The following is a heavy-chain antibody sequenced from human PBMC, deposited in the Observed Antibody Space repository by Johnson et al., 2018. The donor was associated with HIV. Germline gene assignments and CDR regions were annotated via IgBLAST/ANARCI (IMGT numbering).Heavy chain of an antibody. Sequence: MLLVESGGGVVQPGGSLRLSCAASGFTVSSNYMSWVRQAPGKGLEWVSVIYSGGSTYYADSVTGRFTISRDNSKNTLYLQMNSLRAEDTALYYCAKDIATTTDAFDIWGQGTMVTVSS. CDR1: GFTVSSNY. V-gene: IGHV3-66*02. CDR2: IYSGGST. D-gene: IGHD5-12*01. CDR3: AKDIATTTDAFDI. J-gene: IGHJ3*02.